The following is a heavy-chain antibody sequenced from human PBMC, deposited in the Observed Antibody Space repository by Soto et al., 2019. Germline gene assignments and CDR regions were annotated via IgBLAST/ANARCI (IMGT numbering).Heavy chain of an antibody. J-gene: IGHJ4*02. CDR2: ISSSSSYI. CDR3: ARGEIPATASSSDY. V-gene: IGHV3-21*01. CDR1: GFTFSSYS. D-gene: IGHD2-2*01. Sequence: GGSLRLSCAASGFTFSSYSMNWVRQAPGKGLEWVSSISSSSSYIYYADSVKGRFTISRDNAKNSLYLQMNSLRAEDTAVYYCARGEIPATASSSDYWGQGTLVTVSS.